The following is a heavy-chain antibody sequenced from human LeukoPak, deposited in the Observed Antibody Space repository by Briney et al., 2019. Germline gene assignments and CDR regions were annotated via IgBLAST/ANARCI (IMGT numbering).Heavy chain of an antibody. Sequence: GGSLRLFCAASGFTVSSNYMSWVRQAPGKGLEWVSVIYSGGSTYYADSVKGRFTISRDNSKNTLYLQMNSLRAEDTAVYYCAKYRLSFTMVRGSIDYWGQGTLVTVSS. CDR1: GFTVSSNY. CDR3: AKYRLSFTMVRGSIDY. CDR2: IYSGGST. J-gene: IGHJ4*02. D-gene: IGHD3-10*01. V-gene: IGHV3-53*05.